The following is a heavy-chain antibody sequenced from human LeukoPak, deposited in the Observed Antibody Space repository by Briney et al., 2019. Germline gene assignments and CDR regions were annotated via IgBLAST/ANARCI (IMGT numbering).Heavy chain of an antibody. J-gene: IGHJ4*02. Sequence: SETLSLTCTVSGGSISIISSSTYYWGWIRQAPGKGLEWIGSLYYGENSHYNPSLKSRATLSVDTSNNQFSLKLTSVTAADAAVYFCARQLPTAAADTGGYFDYWGQGTVVTVPS. CDR1: GGSISIISSSTYY. CDR2: LYYGENS. V-gene: IGHV4-39*01. CDR3: ARQLPTAAADTGGYFDY. D-gene: IGHD6-25*01.